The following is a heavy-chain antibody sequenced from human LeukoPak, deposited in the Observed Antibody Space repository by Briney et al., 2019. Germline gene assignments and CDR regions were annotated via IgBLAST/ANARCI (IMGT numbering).Heavy chain of an antibody. D-gene: IGHD6-19*01. CDR2: ISGSGDYT. V-gene: IGHV3-23*01. Sequence: GGSLRLSCAASGFTFSSYAMSWVRQAPGKGLEWVSAISGSGDYTNYADSVKGRFTISRDNSKNTLYLQMNSLRAEDTAVYYCAKDRASGSGSYSYRGFDYWGQGTLVTVSS. CDR1: GFTFSSYA. J-gene: IGHJ4*02. CDR3: AKDRASGSGSYSYRGFDY.